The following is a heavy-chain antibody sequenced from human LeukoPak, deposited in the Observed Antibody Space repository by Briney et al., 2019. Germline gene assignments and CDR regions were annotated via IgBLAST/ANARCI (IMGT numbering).Heavy chain of an antibody. CDR2: IYPGDSDT. V-gene: IGHV5-51*01. CDR1: GYRFTGHW. J-gene: IGHJ3*01. D-gene: IGHD3-10*01. CDR3: ARYGKSGTYSHGFDV. Sequence: PGGSLKISCEAFGYRFTGHWIGWVRQVPGRGVEFLGTIYPGDSDTRYSPSFEGRVTISVDKSINTAYLQWSGLRASDTAMYYCARYGKSGTYSHGFDVWGQGTMVIVSS.